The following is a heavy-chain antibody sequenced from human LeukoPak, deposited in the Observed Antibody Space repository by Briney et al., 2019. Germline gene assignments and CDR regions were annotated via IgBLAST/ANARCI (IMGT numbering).Heavy chain of an antibody. J-gene: IGHJ3*02. CDR1: GYTFTGYY. V-gene: IGHV1-2*04. CDR3: ARGNLDAFDI. Sequence: GASVTVSSKASGYTFTGYYMHWVRQAPGQGLEWMGWINPNSGGTNYAQKFQGWVTMTRDTSISTAYVELSRLRSDDTAVYYCARGNLDAFDIWGQGTMVTVSS. CDR2: INPNSGGT. D-gene: IGHD1-1*01.